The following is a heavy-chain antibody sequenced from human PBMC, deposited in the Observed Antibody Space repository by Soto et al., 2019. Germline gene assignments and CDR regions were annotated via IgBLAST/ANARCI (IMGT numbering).Heavy chain of an antibody. CDR1: GGSISSGGYY. J-gene: IGHJ5*02. CDR2: IYYSGST. D-gene: IGHD2-15*01. CDR3: ARDRRLSSCSGGSCSPYFDP. Sequence: PSETLSLTCTVSGGSISSGGYYWSWIRQHPGKGLEWIGYIYYSGSTYYNPSLKSRVTISVDTSKNQFSLKLSSVTAADTAVYYCARDRRLSSCSGGSCSPYFDPWGQGTLVTVSS. V-gene: IGHV4-31*03.